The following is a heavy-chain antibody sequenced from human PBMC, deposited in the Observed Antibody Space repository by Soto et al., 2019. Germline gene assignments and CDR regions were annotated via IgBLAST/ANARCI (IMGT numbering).Heavy chain of an antibody. V-gene: IGHV3-23*01. CDR2: ISGSGGST. CDR3: AKSVSYIWDF. J-gene: IGHJ4*02. CDR1: GFTFSNYV. D-gene: IGHD3-16*01. Sequence: SLRLTCAASGFTFSNYVMSCVRQAAGRGLEWVSGISGSGGSTYYADSVKGRFTISRDNSKNTLYLQMNSMRADDKAVYYCAKSVSYIWDFCGQGSLVIVSA.